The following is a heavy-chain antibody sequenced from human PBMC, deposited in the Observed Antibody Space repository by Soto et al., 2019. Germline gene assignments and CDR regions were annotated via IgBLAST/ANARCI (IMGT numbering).Heavy chain of an antibody. V-gene: IGHV4-4*02. CDR3: ARSFGWYAIDQ. CDR2: IHHSGST. D-gene: IGHD6-19*01. CDR1: SASIISEQR. J-gene: IGHJ4*02. Sequence: QMQLQESGPGLVKPSETLSLTCAVSSASIISEQRWSWVRQPPGKGLEWIGEIHHSGSTNNNPSLRYRVTMTVDKSTNQFYIYLNHVTAADTAVYHCARSFGWYAIDQWGEGTLVIVSS.